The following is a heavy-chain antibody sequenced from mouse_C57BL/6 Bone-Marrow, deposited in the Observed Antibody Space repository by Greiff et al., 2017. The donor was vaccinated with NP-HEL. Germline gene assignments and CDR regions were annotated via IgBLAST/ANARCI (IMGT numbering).Heavy chain of an antibody. V-gene: IGHV3-6*01. CDR3: ARDRGWLLPAWFAY. D-gene: IGHD2-3*01. J-gene: IGHJ3*01. CDR2: ISYDGSN. Sequence: EVQLQESGPGLVKPSQSLSLPCSVTGYSITSGYYWNWIRQFPGNKLEWMGYISYDGSNNYNPSLKNRISITRDTSKNQFFLKLNSVTTEDTATYYCARDRGWLLPAWFAYWGQGTLVTVSA. CDR1: GYSITSGYY.